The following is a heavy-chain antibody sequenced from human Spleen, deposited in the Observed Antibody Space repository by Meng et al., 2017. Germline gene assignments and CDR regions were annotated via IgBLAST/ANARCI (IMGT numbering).Heavy chain of an antibody. CDR2: INPSNGGT. CDR3: AREKSPGHFDF. V-gene: IGHV1-46*01. Sequence: QLQLVQSAAEVKKPGASVKVSCQASGYTFSSYEINWVRQAPGQGLEWMGTINPSNGGTNYVQKFQGRLTVTRDTSTSTVYMDLSSLISEDTAVYYCAREKSPGHFDFWGQGTLVTVSS. CDR1: GYTFSSYE. J-gene: IGHJ4*02.